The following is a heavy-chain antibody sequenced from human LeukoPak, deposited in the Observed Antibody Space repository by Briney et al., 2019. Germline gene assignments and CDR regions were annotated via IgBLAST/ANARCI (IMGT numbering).Heavy chain of an antibody. V-gene: IGHV3-7*03. D-gene: IGHD1-7*01. J-gene: IGHJ4*02. CDR2: IKQDRSEK. CDR3: AKGLTGTKYYFDH. CDR1: GFTFSNYW. Sequence: PGGSLRLSCAASGFTFSNYWMSWVRQAPGKGLEWVANIKQDRSEKYYVDSVKGRFTISRDNSKNTLYLQMNSLRVEDTAVYYCAKGLTGTKYYFDHWGQGTQVTVSS.